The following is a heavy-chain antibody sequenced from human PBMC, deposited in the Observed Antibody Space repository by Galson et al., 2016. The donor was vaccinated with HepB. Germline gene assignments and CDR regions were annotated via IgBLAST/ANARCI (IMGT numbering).Heavy chain of an antibody. CDR3: ARFEGSGSYFVDQ. V-gene: IGHV4-34*01. CDR1: GGTFNAYY. Sequence: SETLSLTCAAYGGTFNAYYWNWIRQPPGKGLEWIGEINHLGSPKYNPSLESRITISVDTSKSQFSLKLSSVTAADTAVYYCARFEGSGSYFVDQWGQGTLVTVSS. D-gene: IGHD3-10*01. J-gene: IGHJ4*01. CDR2: INHLGSP.